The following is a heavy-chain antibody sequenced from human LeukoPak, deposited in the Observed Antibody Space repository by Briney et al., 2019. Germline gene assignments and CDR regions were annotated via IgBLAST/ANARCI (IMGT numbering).Heavy chain of an antibody. CDR1: GYTFTSYG. J-gene: IGHJ1*01. V-gene: IGHV1-18*01. D-gene: IGHD2-15*01. CDR3: ARDVVVVVAATQSRYFQH. Sequence: ASVKVSCKASGYTFTSYGISWVRQAPGRGLEWMGWISAYNGNTNYAQKLQGRVTMTTDTSTSTAYMELRSLRSDDTAVYYCARDVVVVVAATQSRYFQHWGQGTLVTVSS. CDR2: ISAYNGNT.